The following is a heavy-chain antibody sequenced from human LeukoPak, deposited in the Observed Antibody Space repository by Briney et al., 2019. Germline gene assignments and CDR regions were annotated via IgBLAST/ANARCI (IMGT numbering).Heavy chain of an antibody. CDR3: ARAYSGSYSSFDY. Sequence: SETLSLTCTVSGGSISSNYWSWIRQPPGKGLEWIGYIYYSGSTNYNPSLKSRVTISVDTSKNQFSLKLSSVTAADTAVYYCARAYSGSYSSFDYWGQGTLVTVSS. D-gene: IGHD1-26*01. CDR2: IYYSGST. V-gene: IGHV4-59*01. J-gene: IGHJ4*02. CDR1: GGSISSNY.